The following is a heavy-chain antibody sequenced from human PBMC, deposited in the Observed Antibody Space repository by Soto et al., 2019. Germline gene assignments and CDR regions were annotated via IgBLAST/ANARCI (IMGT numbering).Heavy chain of an antibody. D-gene: IGHD1-26*01. Sequence: PSETLSLTCPVSGYSISIGNYWVCIRQPPGKRLEWIGSIYQSGSTYYNPSLRSRATISVDTSKNQFSLKLSSVTAAETAVYYCARVLGAHAYYFDYWGQGILVPVSS. CDR3: ARVLGAHAYYFDY. CDR2: IYQSGST. J-gene: IGHJ4*02. CDR1: GYSISIGNY. V-gene: IGHV4-38-2*02.